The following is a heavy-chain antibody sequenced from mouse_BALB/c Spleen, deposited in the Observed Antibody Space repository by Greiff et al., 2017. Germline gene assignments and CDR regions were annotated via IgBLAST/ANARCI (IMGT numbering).Heavy chain of an antibody. V-gene: IGHV3-2*02. J-gene: IGHJ3*01. Sequence: EVQLQQSGPGLVKPSQSLSLTCTVTGYSITSDYAWNWIRQFPGNKLEWMGYISYSGSTSYNPSLKSRISITRDTSKNQFFLQLNSVTTEDTATYYCARQLGPWFAYWGQGTLVTVSA. CDR1: GYSITSDYA. CDR2: ISYSGST. D-gene: IGHD3-1*01. CDR3: ARQLGPWFAY.